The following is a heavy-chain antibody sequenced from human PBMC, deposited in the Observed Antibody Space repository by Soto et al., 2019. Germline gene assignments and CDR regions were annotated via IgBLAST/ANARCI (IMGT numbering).Heavy chain of an antibody. CDR3: ARLGGYYQAFDQ. Sequence: SETLSLTCIVSGGYMSSYYWVWFRQPPGKGLEWIGYIYYTGTTTYHPSLKSRVTISIDTSRNQFSLKLNSVTAADTAVYYCARLGGYYQAFDQWGQGSLVTVS. J-gene: IGHJ4*02. V-gene: IGHV4-59*08. CDR2: IYYTGTT. D-gene: IGHD2-21*02. CDR1: GGYMSSYY.